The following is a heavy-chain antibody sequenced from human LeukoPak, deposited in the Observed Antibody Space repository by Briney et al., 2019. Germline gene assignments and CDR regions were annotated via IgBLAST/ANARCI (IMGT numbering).Heavy chain of an antibody. J-gene: IGHJ4*02. CDR3: ARVGVEATATFDY. V-gene: IGHV1-2*02. CDR1: GYTFIGYY. Sequence: ASVKVSCKASGYTFIGYYIHWVRQAPGQGLEWMGWINASSGGTNYAQKFQGRVTMTRDTSISTAYMELSSLRSDDTAVYFCARVGVEATATFDYWGQGTLVTVSS. D-gene: IGHD1-26*01. CDR2: INASSGGT.